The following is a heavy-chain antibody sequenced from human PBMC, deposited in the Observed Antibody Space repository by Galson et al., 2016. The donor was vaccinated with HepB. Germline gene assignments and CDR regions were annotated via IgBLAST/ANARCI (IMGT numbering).Heavy chain of an antibody. D-gene: IGHD4-23*01. Sequence: TLSLTCTVSGGSINSAGYYWSWIRQLPGKGLEWIGYIYYSGSTYYNASLKSRVTISIDSSNNQFSLKLRSVTAADTAVYYCARVDDYGGHSRADYWGQGSLVTVSS. CDR3: ARVDDYGGHSRADY. CDR1: GGSINSAGYY. J-gene: IGHJ4*02. CDR2: IYYSGST. V-gene: IGHV4-31*03.